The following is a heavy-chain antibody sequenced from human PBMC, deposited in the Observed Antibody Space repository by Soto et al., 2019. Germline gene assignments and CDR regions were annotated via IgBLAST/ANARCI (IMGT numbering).Heavy chain of an antibody. CDR3: ARDAGGLVVNAFDI. D-gene: IGHD3-22*01. J-gene: IGHJ3*02. V-gene: IGHV4-30-4*02. Sequence: PSETLSLTCTVSGGSISSGDYYWSWIRQPPGKGLEWIGYIYYSGSTYYNPSLKSRVTISVDTSKNQFSLKLSSVTAADTAVYYCARDAGGLVVNAFDIWGQGTMVTVSS. CDR2: IYYSGST. CDR1: GGSISSGDYY.